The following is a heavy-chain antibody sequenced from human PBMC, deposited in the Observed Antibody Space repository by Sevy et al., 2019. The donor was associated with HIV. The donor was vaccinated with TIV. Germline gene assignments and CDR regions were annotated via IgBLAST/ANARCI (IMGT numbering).Heavy chain of an antibody. CDR3: ARGLAVTSPRHGYDYYYYMDV. CDR1: GGSINSDY. J-gene: IGHJ6*03. V-gene: IGHV4-59*01. D-gene: IGHD4-17*01. CDR2: IYYSGST. Sequence: SETLSLTCTVSGGSINSDYWNWIRQPPGKGLEWIGYIYYSGSTNYNPSLKSRITISVDTSKNQFSLKLSSVTAADTALYYCARGLAVTSPRHGYDYYYYMDVWGKGTTVTVSS.